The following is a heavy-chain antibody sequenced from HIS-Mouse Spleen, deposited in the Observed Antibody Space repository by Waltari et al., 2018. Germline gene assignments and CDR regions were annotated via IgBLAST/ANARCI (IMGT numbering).Heavy chain of an antibody. CDR2: IYYSGST. Sequence: LQLQESGPALVKPSETLSLTCTVSGGPINSSSYSLGWLRQPPGKVMEWIGSIYYSGSTYYNPSLKSRVTISVDTSKNQVSLKLSSVTAADTAVYYCARESPYSSSWYDWYFDLWGRGTLVTVSS. J-gene: IGHJ2*01. V-gene: IGHV4-39*07. CDR1: GGPINSSSYS. CDR3: ARESPYSSSWYDWYFDL. D-gene: IGHD6-13*01.